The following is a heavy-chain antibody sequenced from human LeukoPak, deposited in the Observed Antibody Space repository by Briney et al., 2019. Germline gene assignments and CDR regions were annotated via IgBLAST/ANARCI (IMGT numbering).Heavy chain of an antibody. CDR1: GFTFDDYA. D-gene: IGHD1-26*01. CDR3: AKGWDPMTRGYFDY. Sequence: GRSLRLSCAASGFTFDDYAMHWVRQAPGKGLEWVSGISWNSGSVGYADSVKGRFTTSRDNAKNSLYLQMNSLRAEDTALYYCAKGWDPMTRGYFDYWGQGTLVTVSS. J-gene: IGHJ4*02. V-gene: IGHV3-9*01. CDR2: ISWNSGSV.